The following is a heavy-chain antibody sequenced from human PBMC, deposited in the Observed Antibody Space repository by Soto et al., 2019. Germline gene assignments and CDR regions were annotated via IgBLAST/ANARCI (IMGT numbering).Heavy chain of an antibody. CDR1: GGTFSSYA. Sequence: VKVSCKASGGTFSSYAISWVRQAPGQGLEWMGGIIPIFGTANYAQKFQGRVTITADESTSTAYMELSSLRSEDTAVYYCARDRGVYSNSYYYYGMDVWGQGTTVTVSS. CDR3: ARDRGVYSNSYYYYGMDV. CDR2: IIPIFGTA. J-gene: IGHJ6*02. V-gene: IGHV1-69*13. D-gene: IGHD4-4*01.